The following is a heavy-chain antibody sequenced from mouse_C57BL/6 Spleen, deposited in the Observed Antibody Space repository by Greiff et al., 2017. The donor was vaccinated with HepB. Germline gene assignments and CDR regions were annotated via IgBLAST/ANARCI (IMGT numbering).Heavy chain of an antibody. D-gene: IGHD2-4*01. CDR3: ARGDDYDDYAMDY. Sequence: EVKLQQSGPGMVKPSQSLSLTCTVTGYSITSGYDWHWIRHFPGNKLEWMGYISYSGSTNYNPSLKSRISITHDTSKNHFFLKLNSVTTEDTATYYCARGDDYDDYAMDYWGQGTSVTVSS. J-gene: IGHJ4*01. V-gene: IGHV3-1*01. CDR2: ISYSGST. CDR1: GYSITSGYD.